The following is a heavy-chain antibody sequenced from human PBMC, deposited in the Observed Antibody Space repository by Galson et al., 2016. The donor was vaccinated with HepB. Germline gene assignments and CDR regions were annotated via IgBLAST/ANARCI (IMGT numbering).Heavy chain of an antibody. D-gene: IGHD3-16*01. J-gene: IGHJ3*02. CDR3: ARDQLGGGAFDI. CDR2: IYYSGST. Sequence: SETLSLTCSVSGGSISSYFWNWIRQPPGKGLEWIGYIYYSGSTNYNPSLKSRVTISIDTSKNQASLKMSPVTAADTAVYYWARDQLGGGAFDIWGQGTMVTVSP. V-gene: IGHV4-59*01. CDR1: GGSISSYF.